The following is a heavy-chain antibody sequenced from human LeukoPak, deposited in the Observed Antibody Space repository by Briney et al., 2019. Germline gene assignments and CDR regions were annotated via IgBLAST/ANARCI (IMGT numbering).Heavy chain of an antibody. J-gene: IGHJ4*02. D-gene: IGHD3-10*01. V-gene: IGHV4-59*01. CDR1: GGSISSYY. CDR3: ARDRGSDYFDY. Sequence: SETLSLTCTVSGGSISSYYWSWIRQPPGKGLEWIGYIYYSGSTNYNPSLKSRVTISVDTSKNQFSLKLSSVTAADTAVYYCARDRGSDYFDYRGQGTLVTVSS. CDR2: IYYSGST.